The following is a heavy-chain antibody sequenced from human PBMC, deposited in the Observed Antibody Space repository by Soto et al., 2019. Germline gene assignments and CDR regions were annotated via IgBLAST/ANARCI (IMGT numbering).Heavy chain of an antibody. V-gene: IGHV3-21*01. J-gene: IGHJ6*02. Sequence: GGSLRLSCAASGFTFSTYSMNWVRQAPGKGLEWVSSISSSSSYIYYADSVKGRFTISRDNAKNSLYLQMNSLRDEDTAVYYCARDGYCVSTTCYFLPDVWGQGTTVTVSS. D-gene: IGHD2-2*03. CDR2: ISSSSSYI. CDR1: GFTFSTYS. CDR3: ARDGYCVSTTCYFLPDV.